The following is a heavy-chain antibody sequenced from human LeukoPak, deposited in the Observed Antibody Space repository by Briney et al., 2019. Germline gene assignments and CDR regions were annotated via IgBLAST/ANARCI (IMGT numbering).Heavy chain of an antibody. D-gene: IGHD3-22*01. V-gene: IGHV4-39*07. J-gene: IGHJ6*02. CDR2: IYDSGST. CDR3: TNNYYYDSKYYGMDV. CDR1: GGSIRSSYYY. Sequence: PSETLSLTCTVSGGSIRSSYYYWGWIRRPPGKGLEWIGSIYDSGSTNYNPSLKSRVTISVDKSKNQFSLKLSFVTAADTAVYYCTNNYYYDSKYYGMDVWGQGTTVTVSS.